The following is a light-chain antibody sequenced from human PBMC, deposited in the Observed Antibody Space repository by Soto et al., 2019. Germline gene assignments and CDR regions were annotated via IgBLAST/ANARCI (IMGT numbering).Light chain of an antibody. Sequence: QSVLTQPASLSGSPGQSITISCTGTSSDVGSYNLVSWYQQHPGKAPKLMIYEVSKRPSGVSNRFSGSKSGNTASLTISGLQAEDEADYYCCSYAGSSPVFGTGTKVTVL. V-gene: IGLV2-23*02. J-gene: IGLJ1*01. CDR2: EVS. CDR3: CSYAGSSPV. CDR1: SSDVGSYNL.